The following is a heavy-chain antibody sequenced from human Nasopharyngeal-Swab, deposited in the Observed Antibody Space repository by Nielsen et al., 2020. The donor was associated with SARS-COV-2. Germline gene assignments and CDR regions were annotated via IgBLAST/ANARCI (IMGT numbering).Heavy chain of an antibody. Sequence: GESLKISCAASGFTFSSYGMHWVRQAPGKGLEWVAVISYDGSNKNYADSVKGRFTISRDNSKNTLYLQMNSLRAEDMAVYYCARDRYSGSYGWVYYYNGMDVWGQGTTVTVSS. V-gene: IGHV3-30*03. CDR2: ISYDGSNK. CDR3: ARDRYSGSYGWVYYYNGMDV. D-gene: IGHD1-26*01. CDR1: GFTFSSYG. J-gene: IGHJ6*02.